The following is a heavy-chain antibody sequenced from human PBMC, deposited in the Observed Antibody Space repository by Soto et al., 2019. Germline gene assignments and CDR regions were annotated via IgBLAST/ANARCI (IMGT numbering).Heavy chain of an antibody. V-gene: IGHV3-23*01. CDR1: GFTFDDYT. J-gene: IGHJ4*02. D-gene: IGHD1-1*01. Sequence: AVLRRSCAASGFTFDDYTMHWVRQAPGKGLEWLSSIRGSGETTYYADSVKGRVTISRDNDKNTLYLQINSLTAGDTAVYYCAKGGTTTNIILDSWGPGTPVTVSS. CDR2: IRGSGETT. CDR3: AKGGTTTNIILDS.